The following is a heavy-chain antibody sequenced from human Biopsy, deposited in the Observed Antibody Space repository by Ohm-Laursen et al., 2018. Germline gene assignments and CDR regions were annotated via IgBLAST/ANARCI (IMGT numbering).Heavy chain of an antibody. CDR1: GGSISSNNYY. V-gene: IGHV4-39*01. J-gene: IGHJ6*02. Sequence: SETLSLTCTVSGGSISSNNYYWGWIRQPPGKGLEWIGSIFYRGSTHYNPSLKSQVNISVDTSKNQFSLKLNSVTAADTAVYYCARMDCSGGSCHYYSYGMDVWGQGTTVTVSS. CDR2: IFYRGST. CDR3: ARMDCSGGSCHYYSYGMDV. D-gene: IGHD2-15*01.